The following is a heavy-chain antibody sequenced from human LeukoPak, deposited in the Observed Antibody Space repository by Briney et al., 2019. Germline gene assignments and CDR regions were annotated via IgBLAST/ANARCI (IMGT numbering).Heavy chain of an antibody. V-gene: IGHV4-39*07. J-gene: IGHJ4*02. D-gene: IGHD3-3*01. CDR1: GGPISSSSYY. CDR2: IYYSGCT. CDR3: ARAGVVTIFGVARRYYFDY. Sequence: PSETLSLTCTVSGGPISSSSYYWGWIRQPPGKGLEWIGSIYYSGCTYYNPALKSRVTISVDTSKNQFSLKLSSVTAADTAVYYCARAGVVTIFGVARRYYFDYWGQGTLVTVSS.